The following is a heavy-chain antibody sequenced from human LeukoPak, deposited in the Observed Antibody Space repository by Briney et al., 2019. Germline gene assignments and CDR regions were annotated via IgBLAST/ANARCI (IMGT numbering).Heavy chain of an antibody. J-gene: IGHJ6*04. V-gene: IGHV3-23*01. CDR1: GFTFSGYR. CDR3: AKDVDSGSCDYFGMAG. D-gene: IGHD5-12*01. CDR2: ISYNGGSK. Sequence: GGSLSLYCAASGFTFSGYRMTWVRQAPGKGLEWVSAISYNGGSKYYPDPVKGRFTISRDNPKNTLYLRMNSKRAEDTAVVSCAKDVDSGSCDYFGMAGWGKRPTVSV.